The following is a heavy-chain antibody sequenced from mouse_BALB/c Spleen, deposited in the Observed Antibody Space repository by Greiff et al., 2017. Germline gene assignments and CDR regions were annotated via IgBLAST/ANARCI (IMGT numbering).Heavy chain of an antibody. CDR3: ARDVYDGSQFAY. CDR2: IWAGGST. J-gene: IGHJ3*01. CDR1: GFSLTSYG. D-gene: IGHD2-3*01. V-gene: IGHV2-9*02. Sequence: VQLQESGPGLVAPSQSLSITCTVSGFSLTSYGVHWVRQPPGKGLEWLGVIWAGGSTNYNSALMSRLSISKDNSKSQVFLKMNSLQTDDTAMYYCARDVYDGSQFAYWGQGTLVTVSA.